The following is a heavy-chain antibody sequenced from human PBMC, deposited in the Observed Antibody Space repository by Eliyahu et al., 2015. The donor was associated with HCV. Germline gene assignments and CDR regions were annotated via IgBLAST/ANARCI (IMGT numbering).Heavy chain of an antibody. D-gene: IGHD6-19*01. Sequence: LEWVANIKQDGSEKSYVDSVKGRFTISRDNAKNSLYLQMNSLRAEDTAMYYCAKVGRSGWYDSLGFWGQGTMVTVSS. CDR2: IKQDGSEK. V-gene: IGHV3-7*03. CDR3: AKVGRSGWYDSLGF. J-gene: IGHJ3*01.